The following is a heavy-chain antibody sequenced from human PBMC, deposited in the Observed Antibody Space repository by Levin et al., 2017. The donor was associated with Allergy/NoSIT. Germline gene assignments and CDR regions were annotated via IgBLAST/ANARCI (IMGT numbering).Heavy chain of an antibody. CDR1: GGSISSGSYY. D-gene: IGHD5-18*01. V-gene: IGHV4-61*02. Sequence: SETLSLTCTVSGGSISSGSYYWSWIRQPAGKGLEWIGRIYTSGSTNYNPSLKSRVTISVDTSKNQFSLKLSSVTAADTAVYYCARLRGYSYGPRLLYYYYYMDVWGKGTTVTVSS. CDR3: ARLRGYSYGPRLLYYYYYMDV. CDR2: IYTSGST. J-gene: IGHJ6*03.